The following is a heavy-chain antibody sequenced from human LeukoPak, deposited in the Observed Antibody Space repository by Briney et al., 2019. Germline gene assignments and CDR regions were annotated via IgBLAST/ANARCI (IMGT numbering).Heavy chain of an antibody. CDR1: GFTVSSNY. J-gene: IGHJ4*02. CDR2: IYSGGST. D-gene: IGHD3-10*01. V-gene: IGHV3-66*01. Sequence: GGSLRLSCAASGFTVSSNYMSWVRQAPGKGLEWVSAIYSGGSTYYADSVKGRFTISRDNSKNTLYLQMNSLRAEDTAVYYCARDRTMVRGVPAFDYWGQGTLVTVSS. CDR3: ARDRTMVRGVPAFDY.